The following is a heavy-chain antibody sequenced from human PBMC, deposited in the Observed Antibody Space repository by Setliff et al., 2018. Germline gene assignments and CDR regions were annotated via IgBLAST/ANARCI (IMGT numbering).Heavy chain of an antibody. D-gene: IGHD6-19*01. V-gene: IGHV4-39*01. J-gene: IGHJ4*02. CDR1: GGYIGGTSYY. Sequence: SETLSLTCIVSGGYIGGTSYYWGWIRQPPGKGLEWIGSIHFRGTTYYNPSLNSQVTIYVDTSKNQFSLNLNSVTAADTAVYYCARVGVTSGWAYWGLGTLVTVSS. CDR3: ARVGVTSGWAY. CDR2: IHFRGTT.